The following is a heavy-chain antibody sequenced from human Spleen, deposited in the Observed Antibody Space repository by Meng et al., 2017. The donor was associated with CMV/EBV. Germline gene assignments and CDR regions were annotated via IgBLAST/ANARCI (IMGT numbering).Heavy chain of an antibody. D-gene: IGHD1-26*01. V-gene: IGHV1-18*01. CDR2: IIVDNGNT. CDR3: RYVSGSTIGSFDY. CDR1: GYNLTNYG. J-gene: IGHJ4*02. Sequence: CKASGYNLTNYGISWVRQAPGQGLEWMGRIIVDNGNTNYAQNFQGRVTLTTDTSASTAYMELRSLRSDDTAVYYCRYVSGSTIGSFDYWGQGTLVTVSS.